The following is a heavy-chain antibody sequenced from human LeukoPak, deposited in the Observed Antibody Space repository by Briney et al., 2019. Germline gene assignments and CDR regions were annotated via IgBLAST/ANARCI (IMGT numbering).Heavy chain of an antibody. CDR1: GFSISDYY. J-gene: IGHJ4*02. CDR3: TRQRRGTYYAFDS. D-gene: IGHD3-16*01. Sequence: GGSLRLSCDASGFSISDYYMSWIRQSPGKGLEWISYITSGGASTNYAASVKGRFTISRDKAKNSVALQLNSLRAEDTAVYYCTRQRRGTYYAFDSWGQGTLVTVSS. V-gene: IGHV3-11*01. CDR2: ITSGGAST.